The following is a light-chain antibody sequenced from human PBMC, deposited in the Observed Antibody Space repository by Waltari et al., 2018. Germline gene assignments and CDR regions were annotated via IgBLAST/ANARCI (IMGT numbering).Light chain of an antibody. J-gene: IGKJ1*01. V-gene: IGKV4-1*01. CDR3: QQYYSFPPT. CDR1: QSVLHSSNNKNY. CDR2: WAS. Sequence: TVVTQSPDSLPVSLGERATIHCKSSQSVLHSSNNKNYLAWYQKKQGQPPKLLIFWASNRESWVPDRFSGSGSGTDFTLTISNLQTADVAVYYCQQYYSFPPTFGQGTKVEIK.